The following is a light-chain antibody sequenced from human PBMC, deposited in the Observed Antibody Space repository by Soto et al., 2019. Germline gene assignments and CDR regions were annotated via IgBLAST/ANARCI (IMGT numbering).Light chain of an antibody. Sequence: DIQMTQSPSSLSASVGDRVTITCRASQSISRYLNWYQQKPGKAPELLIYATSNLQSEVPSRFTGSGSGPDFTLTVNTLQPEDFATYYCQQSYSTPFNFGGGTKVEIK. V-gene: IGKV1-39*01. CDR1: QSISRY. J-gene: IGKJ4*01. CDR2: ATS. CDR3: QQSYSTPFN.